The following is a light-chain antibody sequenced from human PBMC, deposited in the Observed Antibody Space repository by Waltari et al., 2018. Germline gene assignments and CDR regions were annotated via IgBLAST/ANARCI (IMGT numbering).Light chain of an antibody. CDR3: SSQTLDGLVL. V-gene: IGLV2-14*03. CDR1: GSAVGAADS. J-gene: IGLJ2*01. CDR2: DVT. Sequence: QSALTQPASVSGSPGQSITISCTGVGSAVGAADSVAWHQHHPGKAPQVIIYDVTNRPSGVSDRFSASKSANTASLTISRLQPEDEADYYCSSQTLDGLVLFGGGTRLTVL.